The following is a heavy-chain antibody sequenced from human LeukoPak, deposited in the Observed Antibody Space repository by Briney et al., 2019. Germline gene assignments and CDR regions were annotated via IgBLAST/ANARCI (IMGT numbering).Heavy chain of an antibody. D-gene: IGHD6-6*01. CDR1: GGSISSYY. J-gene: IGHJ6*02. Sequence: PSETLSLTCTVSGGSISSYYWSWIRQPPGKGLEWIGYIYYSGSTNYNPSLKSRVTISVDTSKNQFSLKLSSVTAADTAVYYCARYSSSSGNYYYYYGMDVWGQGTTVTVSS. CDR3: ARYSSSSGNYYYYYGMDV. V-gene: IGHV4-59*12. CDR2: IYYSGST.